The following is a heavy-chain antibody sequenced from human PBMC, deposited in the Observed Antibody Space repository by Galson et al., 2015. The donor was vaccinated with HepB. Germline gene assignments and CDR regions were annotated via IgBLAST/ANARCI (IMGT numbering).Heavy chain of an antibody. D-gene: IGHD3-10*01. CDR1: GYTFTGYY. Sequence: SVKVSCKASGYTFTGYYMHWVRQAPGQGLEWMGWINPNSGGTNYAQKFQGRVTMTRDTSISTAYMELSRLRSDDTAVYYCARAGRITMVRGGLWNYWGQGTLVTVSS. J-gene: IGHJ4*02. CDR3: ARAGRITMVRGGLWNY. CDR2: INPNSGGT. V-gene: IGHV1-2*02.